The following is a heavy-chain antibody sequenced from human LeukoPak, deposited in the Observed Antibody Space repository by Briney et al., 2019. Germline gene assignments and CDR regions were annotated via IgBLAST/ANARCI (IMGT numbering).Heavy chain of an antibody. V-gene: IGHV3-23*01. CDR3: ARRRGVTFGDFDY. Sequence: WGSLRLSCAASGFTFSTYAMTWVRQAPGKGLEWVSSISGSSGSTYYADSVKGRFTISRDNSKNTLYLQMNSLRAEDTAVYYCARRRGVTFGDFDYWGQGTLVTVSS. CDR2: ISGSSGST. J-gene: IGHJ4*02. D-gene: IGHD3-10*01. CDR1: GFTFSTYA.